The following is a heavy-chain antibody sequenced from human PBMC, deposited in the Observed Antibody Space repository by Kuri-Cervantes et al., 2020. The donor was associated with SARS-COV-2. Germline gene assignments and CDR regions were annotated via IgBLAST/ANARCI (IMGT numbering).Heavy chain of an antibody. CDR2: ISHDGKNK. CDR3: ATDHVGVQDL. J-gene: IGHJ4*02. D-gene: IGHD2-8*01. CDR1: GFTFSRTD. V-gene: IGHV3-30*03. Sequence: GGSLRLSCAASGFTFSRTDRHWVRQAPGKGLEWVAVISHDGKNKKCIASGKGRFTISRDNSQNTLYLHMKSLRSEDTAMYYCATDHVGVQDLWGQGTLVTVSS.